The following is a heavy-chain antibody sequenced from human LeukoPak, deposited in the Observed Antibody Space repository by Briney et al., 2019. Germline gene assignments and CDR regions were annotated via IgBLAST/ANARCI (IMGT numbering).Heavy chain of an antibody. J-gene: IGHJ4*02. V-gene: IGHV3-7*01. Sequence: PGGSLRLSCAGSGFIFSGYWMAWVRQAPGKGLEWVASINQDVSRIHYVDSVKGRFTISRDNAKSSLFLQMTSLRVEDTAVYYCARLKDDVTKFDYWSQGTLVTVSS. CDR2: INQDVSRI. D-gene: IGHD2-8*01. CDR3: ARLKDDVTKFDY. CDR1: GFIFSGYW.